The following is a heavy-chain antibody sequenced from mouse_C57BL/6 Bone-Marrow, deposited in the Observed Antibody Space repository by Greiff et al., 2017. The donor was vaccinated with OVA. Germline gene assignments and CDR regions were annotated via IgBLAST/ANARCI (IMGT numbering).Heavy chain of an antibody. D-gene: IGHD1-1*01. J-gene: IGHJ4*01. CDR2: IYPGSGST. Sequence: QVQLQQPGAELVKPGASVKMSCKASGYTFTSYWITWVKQRPGQGLEWIGDIYPGSGSTNYTEKFKSKATLTVDTSASTAYMQLSSLTSEDSAVYYCAKVYDGSSYGYYAMDYWGQGTSVTVSS. CDR1: GYTFTSYW. CDR3: AKVYDGSSYGYYAMDY. V-gene: IGHV1-55*01.